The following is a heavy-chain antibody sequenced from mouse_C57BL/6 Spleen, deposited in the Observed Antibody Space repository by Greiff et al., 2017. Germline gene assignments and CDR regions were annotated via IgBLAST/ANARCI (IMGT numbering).Heavy chain of an antibody. J-gene: IGHJ2*01. CDR2: IDPSDSYT. CDR3: ARSDYVFFDY. D-gene: IGHD1-1*01. Sequence: VQLQQPGAELVMPGASVKLSCKASGYTFTSYWMHWVKQRPGQGLEWIGEIDPSDSYTNYNQKFKGKSTLTVDKSSSTAYMQLSSLTSEDSAVYYCARSDYVFFDYWGQGTTLTVSS. V-gene: IGHV1-69*01. CDR1: GYTFTSYW.